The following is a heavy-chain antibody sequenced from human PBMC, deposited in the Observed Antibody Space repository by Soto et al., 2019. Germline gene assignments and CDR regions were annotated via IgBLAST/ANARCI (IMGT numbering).Heavy chain of an antibody. V-gene: IGHV3-66*01. CDR2: IYSGGST. D-gene: IGHD5-18*01. CDR1: GLRVSSNY. J-gene: IGHJ4*02. CDR3: ARDRRDGDTL. Sequence: PGGSLRLSCAASGLRVSSNYMNWVRQAPGKGLEWVSVIYSGGSTYYADSVKGRFTTSRDNSKNMLYLQMSSLRADDTAVYYCARDRRDGDTLWGQGVVVTVSS.